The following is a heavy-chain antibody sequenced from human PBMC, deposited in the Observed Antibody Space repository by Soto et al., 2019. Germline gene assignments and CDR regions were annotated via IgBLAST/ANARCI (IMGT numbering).Heavy chain of an antibody. CDR3: ARGGSYYAH. J-gene: IGHJ4*02. CDR2: INSVSGGA. CDR1: GDTHTIYF. Sequence: QVRLVQSGAEVKQPGASVRVSCKASGDTHTIYFIHWLRQAPDQGLEWMGWINSVSGGANYAPRFQGRVAMTRDRSSATAFMELSRLRSDDTAVYYCARGGSYYAHWGQGTLVTVSS. D-gene: IGHD1-26*01. V-gene: IGHV1-2*02.